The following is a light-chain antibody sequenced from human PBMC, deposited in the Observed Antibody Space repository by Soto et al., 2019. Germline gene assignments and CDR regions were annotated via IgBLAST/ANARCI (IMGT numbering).Light chain of an antibody. CDR1: QVIRND. V-gene: IGKV1-17*01. J-gene: IGKJ1*01. CDR2: AAY. CDR3: LQHYRYPRT. Sequence: IQMTHSPSSLSASFVDIVTITFRASQVIRNDLGWYQQKPGKAPKRLIYAAYTLQSGVPSRFSGSGSGTEFTLTISSLQAEDFATYYCLQHYRYPRTFGQGTKVDIK.